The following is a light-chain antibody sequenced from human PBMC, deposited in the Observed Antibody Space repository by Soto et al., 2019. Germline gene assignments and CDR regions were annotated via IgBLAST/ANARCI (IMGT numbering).Light chain of an antibody. Sequence: QSVLTQPPAVSAAPGQKVTISCSGSSSNIGGSYVSWYQQFPGTAPKLLIYENRKRPSGIPDRFSGSKAGTSAALDITGLQTGDEADYFFGAWDSRLNAGVFGGGTKLTVL. CDR1: SSNIGGSY. CDR3: GAWDSRLNAGV. CDR2: ENR. J-gene: IGLJ2*01. V-gene: IGLV1-51*01.